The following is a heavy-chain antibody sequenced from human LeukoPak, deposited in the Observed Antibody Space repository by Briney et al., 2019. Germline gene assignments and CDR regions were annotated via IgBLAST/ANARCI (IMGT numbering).Heavy chain of an antibody. D-gene: IGHD3-10*01. Sequence: PGGSLRLSCAASGFSFTSNGMHWVRQPPGKGLEWVAFIRYNGNNKYYADSVKGRFTISRDNAKNSLYLQMNTLRAEDTAVYYCARDLVWFGEPKGYYNYMDVWGKGTTVTVSS. J-gene: IGHJ6*03. V-gene: IGHV3-30*02. CDR3: ARDLVWFGEPKGYYNYMDV. CDR2: IRYNGNNK. CDR1: GFSFTSNG.